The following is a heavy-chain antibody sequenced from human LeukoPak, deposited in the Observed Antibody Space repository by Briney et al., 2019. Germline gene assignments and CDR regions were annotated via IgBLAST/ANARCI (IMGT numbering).Heavy chain of an antibody. CDR1: GYTFTSYY. Sequence: ASVKVSCKASGYTFTSYYMHWVRQAPGQGLEWMGIINPSGGSTSYAQKFQGRVTITRDTSTSTVYMELSSLRSEDTAVHYCARVVAFLYGMDVWGQGTTVTVSS. CDR3: ARVVAFLYGMDV. D-gene: IGHD2-15*01. V-gene: IGHV1-46*01. J-gene: IGHJ6*02. CDR2: INPSGGST.